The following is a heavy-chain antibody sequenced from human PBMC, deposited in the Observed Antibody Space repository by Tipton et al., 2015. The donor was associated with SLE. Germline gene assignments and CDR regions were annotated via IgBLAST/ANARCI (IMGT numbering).Heavy chain of an antibody. CDR3: ASGYYYESSGYPYYFDY. V-gene: IGHV3-74*01. CDR1: GFTFSYYW. D-gene: IGHD3-22*01. CDR2: INSDGSST. J-gene: IGHJ4*02. Sequence: GSLRLSCAASGFTFSYYWMHWVRQAPGKGLVWVSRINSDGSSTSYADSVKGRFTISRDNAKNTLYLQMNSLRAEDTAVYYCASGYYYESSGYPYYFDYWGQGTLVTVSS.